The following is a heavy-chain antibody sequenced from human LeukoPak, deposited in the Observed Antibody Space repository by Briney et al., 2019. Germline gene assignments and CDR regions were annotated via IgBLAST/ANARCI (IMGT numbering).Heavy chain of an antibody. V-gene: IGHV4-4*07. CDR1: GGSFSNYY. J-gene: IGHJ6*02. Sequence: PSETLSLTCTVSGGSFSNYYWSWIRQPAVKGLEWIGRIYTSGSTNYNPSVKSRVTMSVDTSNNQFSLKLTSVTAADTAVYYCARQPPQYYGMDVWGQGTTVTVSS. D-gene: IGHD1-14*01. CDR2: IYTSGST. CDR3: ARQPPQYYGMDV.